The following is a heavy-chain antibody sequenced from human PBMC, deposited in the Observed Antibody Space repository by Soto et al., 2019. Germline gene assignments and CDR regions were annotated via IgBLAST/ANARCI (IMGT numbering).Heavy chain of an antibody. V-gene: IGHV4-30-4*01. D-gene: IGHD5-12*01. CDR1: GGSISSGDYY. Sequence: QVQLQESGPGLVKPSQTLSLTCTVSGGSISSGDYYWSWIRQPPGKGLEWIGYIYYSGSTYYNPSLKSRVTISVDTSKNQFSLKLSSVTAADTAVYYCAREPLYSGYDTSYYYYYGMDVWGQGTTVTVSS. J-gene: IGHJ6*02. CDR3: AREPLYSGYDTSYYYYYGMDV. CDR2: IYYSGST.